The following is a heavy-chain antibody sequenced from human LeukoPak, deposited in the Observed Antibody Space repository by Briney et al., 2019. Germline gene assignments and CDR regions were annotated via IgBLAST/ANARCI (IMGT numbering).Heavy chain of an antibody. Sequence: GGSLGLSCAASGFTFSNYAMSWVRQAPGKGLEWVSTISGSGSTTYYADSVKGRFSISRDNSNNTLYLQMNSPRAEDTAVYYCAKISSGWDMNWGQGTLVTVSS. CDR3: AKISSGWDMN. V-gene: IGHV3-23*01. D-gene: IGHD6-19*01. J-gene: IGHJ4*02. CDR2: ISGSGSTT. CDR1: GFTFSNYA.